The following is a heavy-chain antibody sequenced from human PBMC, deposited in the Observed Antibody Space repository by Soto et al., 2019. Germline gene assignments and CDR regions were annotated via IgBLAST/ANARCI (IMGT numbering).Heavy chain of an antibody. J-gene: IGHJ4*01. V-gene: IGHV1-18*04. Sequence: QVQLVQSGAEVKKPGASVKVSCKASGYTFTTYGITWVRQAPGQGLAWRGWISAYSGNTNYAQKLQCRLTVTTEPSTNTAYMDLRSLRSDDTAVYYCARVVKAGDYGDYGRYYFDYWGHGTLVTVSS. CDR1: GYTFTTYG. D-gene: IGHD4-17*01. CDR3: ARVVKAGDYGDYGRYYFDY. CDR2: ISAYSGNT.